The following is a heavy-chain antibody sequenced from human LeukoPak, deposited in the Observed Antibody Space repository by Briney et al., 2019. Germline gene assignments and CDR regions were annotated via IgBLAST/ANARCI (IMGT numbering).Heavy chain of an antibody. D-gene: IGHD3-10*01. V-gene: IGHV1-2*02. J-gene: IGHJ3*02. Sequence: ASVKVSCKASGYTFTGHYMHWVRQAPGQGLEWMGWINPNSGGTNYAQKFQGRVTMARDTSITTAYMELSGLRSDDTAVYYCARNIWFGESADAFDIWGQGTMVTVSS. CDR2: INPNSGGT. CDR3: ARNIWFGESADAFDI. CDR1: GYTFTGHY.